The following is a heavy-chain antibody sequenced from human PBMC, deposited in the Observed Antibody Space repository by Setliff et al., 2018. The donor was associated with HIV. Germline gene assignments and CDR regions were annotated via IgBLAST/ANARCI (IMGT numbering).Heavy chain of an antibody. V-gene: IGHV3-11*04. CDR2: ISSSGTMI. Sequence: PGGSLRLSCAASGFTFSDYYMNWIRQAPGKGLEWVSYISSSGTMIYYADSVRGRFTISRDNAKNSVYLQMNSLRADDTALYYCAREFVALGNHFDKWGQGTLVTVSS. CDR1: GFTFSDYY. J-gene: IGHJ4*02. CDR3: AREFVALGNHFDK.